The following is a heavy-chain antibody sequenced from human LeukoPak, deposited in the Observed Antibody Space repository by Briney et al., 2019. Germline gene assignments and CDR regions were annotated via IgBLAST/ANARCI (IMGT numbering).Heavy chain of an antibody. J-gene: IGHJ4*02. V-gene: IGHV3-64D*09. Sequence: GGSLRLSCSVSGFTFSRYAMHWVRQTPGKGLEHVSGISSNGGSTYYADSVKGRFTISRDNSKNTLYLQMSSLRAEDTAVYYCVNQISGWVYWGQGTLVTVSS. CDR2: ISSNGGST. CDR3: VNQISGWVY. D-gene: IGHD6-19*01. CDR1: GFTFSRYA.